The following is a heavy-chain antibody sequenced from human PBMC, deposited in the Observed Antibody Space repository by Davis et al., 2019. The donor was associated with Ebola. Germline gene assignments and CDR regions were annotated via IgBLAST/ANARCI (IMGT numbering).Heavy chain of an antibody. CDR2: IYYSGST. J-gene: IGHJ4*02. V-gene: IGHV4-39*02. CDR3: AIDLPHRTWFHY. CDR1: GGSISSSSYY. Sequence: SETLSLTCTVSGGSISSSSYYWGWIRQPPGKGLEWIGSIYYSGSTHYNPSLKSRVTMSVDTSENQFSLKLSSVTAADTAVYYCAIDLPHRTWFHYWGQGTMVAVSS.